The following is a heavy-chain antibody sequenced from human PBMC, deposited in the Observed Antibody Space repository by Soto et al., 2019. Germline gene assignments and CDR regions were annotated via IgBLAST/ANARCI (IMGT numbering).Heavy chain of an antibody. CDR1: GYSFTSYW. CDR3: ARNVLRFLEWSKPTNYYYYGMDV. Sequence: GESLKISCKGSGYSFTSYWIGWVRQMPGKGLEWMGIIYPGDSDTRYSPSFQGQVTISADKSIITAYLQWSSLKASDTAMYYCARNVLRFLEWSKPTNYYYYGMDVWGQGTTVTVSS. D-gene: IGHD3-3*01. V-gene: IGHV5-51*01. J-gene: IGHJ6*02. CDR2: IYPGDSDT.